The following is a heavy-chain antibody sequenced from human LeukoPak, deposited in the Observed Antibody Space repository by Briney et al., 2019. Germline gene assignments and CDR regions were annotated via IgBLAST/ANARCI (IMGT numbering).Heavy chain of an antibody. CDR1: GFTFSSYW. J-gene: IGHJ6*03. D-gene: IGHD3-3*01. V-gene: IGHV3-74*01. CDR2: INNDGSST. Sequence: GGSLRLSCAASGFTFSSYWMHWVRQAPGKGLVWVSRINNDGSSTNYADSVKGRFTISRDNSKNTLYLQMNSLRAEDTAVYYCAANRGSYDFWSGYYTDYYYYMDVWGKGTTVTVSS. CDR3: AANRGSYDFWSGYYTDYYYYMDV.